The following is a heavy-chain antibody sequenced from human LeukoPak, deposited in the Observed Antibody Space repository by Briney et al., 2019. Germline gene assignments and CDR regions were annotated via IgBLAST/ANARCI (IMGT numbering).Heavy chain of an antibody. Sequence: GASVKVSCKASGNTFTSYGISWGRQAPGQGLEWMGWISAYNVNTNYAKKLQGRVTMTTDTSTSTAYMELRSLRSDDTAVYYCAGTAYCGGDCYLNWFDPWGQGTLVTVSS. CDR2: ISAYNVNT. CDR1: GNTFTSYG. V-gene: IGHV1-18*01. J-gene: IGHJ5*02. D-gene: IGHD2-21*02. CDR3: AGTAYCGGDCYLNWFDP.